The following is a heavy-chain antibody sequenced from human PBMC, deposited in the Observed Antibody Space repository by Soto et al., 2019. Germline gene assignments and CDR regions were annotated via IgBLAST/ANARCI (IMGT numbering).Heavy chain of an antibody. CDR2: IYYSGST. J-gene: IGHJ6*02. Sequence: SETMSLTCTVSGGSVSSGDYFWSWLRQSPGKRLEWIAYIYYSGSTNYNPSLKSRATISVDTSKSQVSLTLTSMTAADAAVYYCARSPNYYYYGFDVWGQGTTVTVSS. D-gene: IGHD3-10*01. CDR1: GGSVSSGDYF. V-gene: IGHV4-61*08. CDR3: ARSPNYYYYGFDV.